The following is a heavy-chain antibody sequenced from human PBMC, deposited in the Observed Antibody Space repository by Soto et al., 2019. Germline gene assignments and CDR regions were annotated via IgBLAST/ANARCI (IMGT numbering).Heavy chain of an antibody. Sequence: QVQLQESGPGLVKPSETLSLTCTVSGGSIIDYYWSWIRQPPGKGLEWIGYIYYSGTTDYSPFLKSRVTISVDTSKNQFSLKLSSVTAADSAIYYCARQSGGYYYYGMDVWGQGTTVTVSS. CDR1: GGSIIDYY. CDR2: IYYSGTT. D-gene: IGHD1-26*01. V-gene: IGHV4-59*08. J-gene: IGHJ6*02. CDR3: ARQSGGYYYYGMDV.